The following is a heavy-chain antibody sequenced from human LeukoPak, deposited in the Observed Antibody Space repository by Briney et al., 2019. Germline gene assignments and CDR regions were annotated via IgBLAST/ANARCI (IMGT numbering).Heavy chain of an antibody. V-gene: IGHV4-31*03. CDR2: IYYSGST. D-gene: IGHD5-18*01. Sequence: SETLSLTCTVSGGSISSGGYYWSWTRQHPGKGLEWIGYIYYSGSTYYNPSLKSRVTISVDTSKNQFSLKLSSVTAADTVVYCCARAFLRYSYGYLLHYWGQGTLVTVSS. CDR1: GGSISSGGYY. J-gene: IGHJ4*02. CDR3: ARAFLRYSYGYLLHY.